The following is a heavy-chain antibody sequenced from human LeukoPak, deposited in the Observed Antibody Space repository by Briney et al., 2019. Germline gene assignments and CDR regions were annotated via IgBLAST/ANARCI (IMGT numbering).Heavy chain of an antibody. J-gene: IGHJ3*02. Sequence: SETLSLTCTVSGGSISSYYWSWIRQPPGKGLEWIGYIYYSGSTNYNPSLKSRVTISVDTSKNQFSLKLSSVTAADTAVYYCARDPGYCSSTSCQNAFDIWGQGTMVTVSS. CDR1: GGSISSYY. CDR2: IYYSGST. CDR3: ARDPGYCSSTSCQNAFDI. V-gene: IGHV4-59*01. D-gene: IGHD2-2*01.